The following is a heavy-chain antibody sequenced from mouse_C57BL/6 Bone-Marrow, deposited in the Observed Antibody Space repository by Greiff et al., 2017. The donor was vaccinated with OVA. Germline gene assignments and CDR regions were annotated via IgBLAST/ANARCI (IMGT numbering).Heavy chain of an antibody. CDR2: IYPRSGNT. CDR1: GYTFTSYG. Sequence: VQLQQSGAELARPGASVKLSCKASGYTFTSYGISWVKQSTGQGLEWIGEIYPRSGNTYYNEKFKGKATLTADKSSSTAYMELRSLTSEDSAVYFWARSDGYSFAYWGQGTLVTVSA. D-gene: IGHD2-3*01. V-gene: IGHV1-81*01. CDR3: ARSDGYSFAY. J-gene: IGHJ3*01.